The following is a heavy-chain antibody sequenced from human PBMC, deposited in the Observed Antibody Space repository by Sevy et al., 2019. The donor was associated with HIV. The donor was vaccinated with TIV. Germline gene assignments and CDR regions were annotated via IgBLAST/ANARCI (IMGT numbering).Heavy chain of an antibody. D-gene: IGHD4-17*01. V-gene: IGHV3-33*01. J-gene: IGHJ4*02. CDR1: GFTFSTYG. Sequence: GGSLRRSCAASGFTFSTYGMHWVRQAPGKGLEWVAVIWFDESNTYYADSVKGRFTISRDIAKNTLHLQMNSLRAEDTAVYYCARDLEFYDYGDYGPAFMPDYWGQGTLVTVSS. CDR3: ARDLEFYDYGDYGPAFMPDY. CDR2: IWFDESNT.